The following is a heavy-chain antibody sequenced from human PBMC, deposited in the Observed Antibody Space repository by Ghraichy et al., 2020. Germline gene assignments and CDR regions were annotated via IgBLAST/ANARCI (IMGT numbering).Heavy chain of an antibody. CDR2: IYYSGST. CDR1: GGSISSSSYY. J-gene: IGHJ4*02. CDR3: ARKNDYGDHAIDY. D-gene: IGHD4-17*01. V-gene: IGHV4-39*01. Sequence: SETLSLTCTVSGGSISSSSYYWGWIRQPPGKGLEWIGSIYYSGSTYYNPSLKSRVTISVDTSKNQFSLKLSSVTAADTAVYYCARKNDYGDHAIDYWGQGTLVTVSS.